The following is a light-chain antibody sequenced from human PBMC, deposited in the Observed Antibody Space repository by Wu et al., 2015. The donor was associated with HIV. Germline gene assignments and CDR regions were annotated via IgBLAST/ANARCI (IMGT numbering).Light chain of an antibody. J-gene: IGKJ4*01. CDR2: VAS. V-gene: IGKV3-20*01. Sequence: EIVLTQSPGTLSLSPGERATLSCGASQSVSGNYLAWYQQRPGQPPRLLIYVASSRVTGVPERFSGGGSGTDFTLTISRLEPEDFAVYYCQQYGNSPSFGGGTKVE. CDR3: QQYGNSPS. CDR1: QSVSGNY.